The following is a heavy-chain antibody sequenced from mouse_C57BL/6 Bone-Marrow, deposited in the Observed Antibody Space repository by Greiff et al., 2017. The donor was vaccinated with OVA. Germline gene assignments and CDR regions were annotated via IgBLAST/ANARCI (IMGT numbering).Heavy chain of an antibody. J-gene: IGHJ2*01. CDR2: INPNNGGT. V-gene: IGHV1-26*01. CDR1: GYTFTDYY. Sequence: EVQLQQSGPELVKPGASVKISCKASGYTFTDYYMNWVKQSHGKSLEWIGDINPNNGGTSYNQKFKGKATLTVDKSYSTAYMELRSLTSEDSAVYYCASSGSSYYFDYWGQGTTLTVSS. D-gene: IGHD1-1*01. CDR3: ASSGSSYYFDY.